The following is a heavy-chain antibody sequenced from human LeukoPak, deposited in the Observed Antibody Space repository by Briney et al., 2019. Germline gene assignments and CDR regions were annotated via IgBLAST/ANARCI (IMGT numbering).Heavy chain of an antibody. V-gene: IGHV4-61*01. CDR2: IYYSGST. CDR3: ARDSRYSSGWFFDY. D-gene: IGHD6-19*01. Sequence: PSETLSLTCTVSGGSVSSGSYYWSWIRQPPGKGLEWIGYIYYSGSTNYNPSLKSRVTISVDTSKNQFSLKLSSVTAAGTAVYYCARDSRYSSGWFFDYWGQGTLVTVSS. J-gene: IGHJ4*02. CDR1: GGSVSSGSYY.